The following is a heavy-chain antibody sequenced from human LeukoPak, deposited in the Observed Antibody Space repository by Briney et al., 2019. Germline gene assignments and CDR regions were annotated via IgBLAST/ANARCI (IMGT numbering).Heavy chain of an antibody. D-gene: IGHD6-13*01. CDR3: ARVGQQLAGLDY. CDR2: IIPILGIA. CDR1: GGTFIIYA. J-gene: IGHJ4*02. Sequence: GASVKVSCKDSGGTFIIYAISRVPQAPGQGLEWMGRIIPILGIANYAQKFQGRVTITADKSTSTAYMERSRLRSEDTAVYYCARVGQQLAGLDYWGQGTLVTVSS. V-gene: IGHV1-69*04.